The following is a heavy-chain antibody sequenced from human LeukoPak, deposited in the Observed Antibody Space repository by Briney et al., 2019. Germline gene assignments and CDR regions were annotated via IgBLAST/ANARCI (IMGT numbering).Heavy chain of an antibody. Sequence: GGSLRLSCAASGFTVSSNYMSWVRQAPGKGLEWVAFIRYDGSNKYYADSVKGRFTISRDNSKNTLYLQMNSLRAEDTAVYYCAKGYCSSTSCPLGYWGQGTLVTVSS. CDR3: AKGYCSSTSCPLGY. J-gene: IGHJ4*02. V-gene: IGHV3-30*02. CDR1: GFTVSSNY. D-gene: IGHD2-2*01. CDR2: IRYDGSNK.